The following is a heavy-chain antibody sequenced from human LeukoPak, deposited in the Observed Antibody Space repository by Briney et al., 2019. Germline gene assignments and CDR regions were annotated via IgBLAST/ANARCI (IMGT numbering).Heavy chain of an antibody. V-gene: IGHV3-21*01. CDR1: GFTFSSYS. Sequence: PGGSLRLSCAASGFTFSSYSMNWVRQAPGKGLEWVSSISSSSSYIYYADSVKGRFTISRDNAKNSLYLQMNSRRAEDTAVYYCARFGDQGDYFDYWGQGTLVTVSS. D-gene: IGHD3-16*01. CDR2: ISSSSSYI. J-gene: IGHJ4*02. CDR3: ARFGDQGDYFDY.